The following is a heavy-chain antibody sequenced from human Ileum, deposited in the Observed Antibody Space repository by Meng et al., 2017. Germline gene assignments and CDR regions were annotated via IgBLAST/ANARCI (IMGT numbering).Heavy chain of an antibody. V-gene: IGHV4-61*08. CDR3: ARDHMGSLDY. Sequence: QVQLQESGPGLGRSSETLSLICTVSGGSVSRAGYQWGWIRQPPGKGLEWIGYASTNYNPSLKSRVTISLDTSRNQFSLSLSSVTAADTAVYYCARDHMGSLDYWGQGILVTVSS. CDR2: AST. CDR1: GGSVSRAGYQ. J-gene: IGHJ4*02. D-gene: IGHD1-26*01.